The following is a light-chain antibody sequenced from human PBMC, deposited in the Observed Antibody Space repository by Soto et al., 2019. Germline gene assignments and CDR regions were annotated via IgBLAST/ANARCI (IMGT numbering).Light chain of an antibody. CDR2: GTS. CDR1: QSISTTY. Sequence: EIVVTQSPGTLSLSPGERATLSCGASQSISTTYLAWYQHRPGQAPRLLIYGTSSRATGIPDRFSGSGSATDFTLTINRLEPEDFAVYYCQQYGSSPYTFGQGTKVDIK. V-gene: IGKV3-20*01. CDR3: QQYGSSPYT. J-gene: IGKJ2*01.